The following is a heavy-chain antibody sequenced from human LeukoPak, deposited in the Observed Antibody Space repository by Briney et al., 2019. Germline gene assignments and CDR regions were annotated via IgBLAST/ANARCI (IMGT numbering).Heavy chain of an antibody. CDR3: ARDRKKMNDWGYYYGMDV. Sequence: GASVKVSCKASGYTFTGYYMHWVRQAPGQGLEWMGRINPNSGGTNYAQKFQGRVTMTRDTSISTAYMELSRLRSDDTAVYYCARDRKKMNDWGYYYGMDVWGQGTTVTVSS. V-gene: IGHV1-2*06. CDR2: INPNSGGT. CDR1: GYTFTGYY. J-gene: IGHJ6*02. D-gene: IGHD1-1*01.